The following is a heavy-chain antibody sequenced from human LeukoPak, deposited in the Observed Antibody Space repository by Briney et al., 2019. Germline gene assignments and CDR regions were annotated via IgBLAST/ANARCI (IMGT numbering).Heavy chain of an antibody. Sequence: PGGSLRLSCAASGFTFSSYSMNWVRQAPGKGLEWVSSISSSSSYIYYADSVKGRFTISRDNAKNSLYVQMNSLRAEDTAVYYCARGEETFAKRHSDVWGQGTTVTVSS. CDR2: ISSSSSYI. CDR1: GFTFSSYS. CDR3: ARGEETFAKRHSDV. V-gene: IGHV3-21*04. J-gene: IGHJ6*02. D-gene: IGHD1-1*01.